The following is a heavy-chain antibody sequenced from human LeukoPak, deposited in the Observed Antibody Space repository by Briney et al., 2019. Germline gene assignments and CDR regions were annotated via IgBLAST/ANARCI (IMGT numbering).Heavy chain of an antibody. CDR2: ISYDGSNK. Sequence: GGSLRLSCAASGFTFSSYGMHWVRQAPGKGLEWVAVISYDGSNKYYADSVKGRFTISGDNSKNTLYLQMNSLRAEDTAVYYCAKEYHPYSGSYSPHPDYWGQGTLVTVSS. J-gene: IGHJ4*02. CDR1: GFTFSSYG. V-gene: IGHV3-30*18. D-gene: IGHD1-26*01. CDR3: AKEYHPYSGSYSPHPDY.